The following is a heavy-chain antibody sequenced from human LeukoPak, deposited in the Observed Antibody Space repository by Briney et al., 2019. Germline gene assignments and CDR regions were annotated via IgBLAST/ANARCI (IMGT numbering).Heavy chain of an antibody. CDR2: IYYSGST. V-gene: IGHV4-59*08. CDR3: ARGDSSGWSEDY. D-gene: IGHD6-19*01. CDR1: GGSISSYY. Sequence: SETLSVTCTVSGGSISSYYWSWIRQPPGKGLEWIGYIYYSGSTNYNPSLKSRVTISVDTSKNQFSLKVRSVTAADTAVYYCARGDSSGWSEDYWGQGTLVTVSS. J-gene: IGHJ4*02.